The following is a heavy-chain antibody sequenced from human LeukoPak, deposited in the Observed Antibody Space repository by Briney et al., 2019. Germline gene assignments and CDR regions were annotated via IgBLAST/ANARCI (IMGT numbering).Heavy chain of an antibody. CDR1: GFILSSSE. V-gene: IGHV3-48*03. J-gene: IGHJ6*03. CDR2: IATDETI. D-gene: IGHD3-16*01. Sequence: TGGSLRLSCAASGFILSSSEMNWVRRAPGKGLEWVSFIATDETIYYADSVKGRFTLSRDSAKNSLYLQMNSLRAEDTAVYYCATSLSGWGTYHYMHVWGKGTTVTISS. CDR3: ATSLSGWGTYHYMHV.